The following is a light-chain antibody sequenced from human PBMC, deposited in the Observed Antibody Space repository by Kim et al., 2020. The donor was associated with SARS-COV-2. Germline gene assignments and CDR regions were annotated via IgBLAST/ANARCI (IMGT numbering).Light chain of an antibody. CDR1: SLRNYY. J-gene: IGLJ2*01. CDR2: GKN. V-gene: IGLV3-19*01. CDR3: NSRDSSAIHLL. Sequence: SSELTQDPALSLELGRPVRIPFQGDSLRNYYSSWYQQKPGQAPVLFIYGKNNRPSGIPDRFSGSSSGNTASLTITGAQAEDDADYYCNSRDSSAIHLLFGGGTQLTVL.